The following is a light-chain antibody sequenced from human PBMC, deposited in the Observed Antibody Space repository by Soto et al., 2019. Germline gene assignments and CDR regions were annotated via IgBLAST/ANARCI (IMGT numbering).Light chain of an antibody. V-gene: IGLV2-8*01. Sequence: QSALTQPPSASGSPGQSLTISCTGTSSDVGGYNYVYWYQQHPGKAPKLMIYEVTKRPSGVPDRFSGSKSGNTASLTVSGLQAEDEADYYCSSYADSNSYVFGTGTKVTVL. J-gene: IGLJ1*01. CDR2: EVT. CDR1: SSDVGGYNY. CDR3: SSYADSNSYV.